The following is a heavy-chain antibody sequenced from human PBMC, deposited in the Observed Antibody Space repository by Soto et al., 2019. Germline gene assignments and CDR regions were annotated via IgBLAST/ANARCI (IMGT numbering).Heavy chain of an antibody. V-gene: IGHV1-8*01. CDR3: ARGQNCISTRCYVWSN. D-gene: IGHD2-2*01. Sequence: QVQLVQSGAEVKKPGASVKVSCKASGYTFTSYDINWVRQATVQGLEGMGWMNPNSGNTGYAQKFQGRVTMTRNTSISTAYMELSRLRSEDTAVYYCARGQNCISTRCYVWSNWGQGTLVTVS. J-gene: IGHJ4*02. CDR2: MNPNSGNT. CDR1: GYTFTSYD.